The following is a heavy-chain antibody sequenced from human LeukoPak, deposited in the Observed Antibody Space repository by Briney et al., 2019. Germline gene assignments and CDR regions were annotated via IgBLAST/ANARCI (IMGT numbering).Heavy chain of an antibody. V-gene: IGHV4-34*01. D-gene: IGHD3-10*01. CDR2: INHSGST. CDR3: ARTSDVRGVQTFDY. CDR1: GGSFSGYY. J-gene: IGHJ4*02. Sequence: SETLSLTCAVYGGSFSGYYWSWIRQPPGKGLEWIGEINHSGSTNYNPSLKSRVTISVDTSKNQFSLKLSSVTAADTAVYYCARTSDVRGVQTFDYWGQGTLVTVSS.